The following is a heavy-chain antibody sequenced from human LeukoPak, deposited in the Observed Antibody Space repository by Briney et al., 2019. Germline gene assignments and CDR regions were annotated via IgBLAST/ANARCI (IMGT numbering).Heavy chain of an antibody. J-gene: IGHJ4*02. CDR2: IKEDGGEK. CDR3: ARDRITEI. Sequence: GGSLRLSCAASGFTFSHYWMTWVRQAPGKGLEWVANIKEDGGEKNYVDSVKGRFTISRDNAQNSLYLQMNSLRAEDTAFYYCARDRITEIGDQGTLVTVSS. V-gene: IGHV3-7*01. CDR1: GFTFSHYW.